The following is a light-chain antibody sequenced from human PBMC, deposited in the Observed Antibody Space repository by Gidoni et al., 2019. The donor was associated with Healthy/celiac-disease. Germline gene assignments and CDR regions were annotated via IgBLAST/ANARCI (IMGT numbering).Light chain of an antibody. Sequence: EIVLTQSPGTLSLSPGERATLSCRASQSVSSSYLAWYQQKPGQAPRLLIYGASSRATGIPDRFSGSGSGTGFTLTISRLEPEDFAVYYCQQYGSSPVTFGQGTKLEIK. J-gene: IGKJ2*01. CDR2: GAS. CDR1: QSVSSSY. V-gene: IGKV3-20*01. CDR3: QQYGSSPVT.